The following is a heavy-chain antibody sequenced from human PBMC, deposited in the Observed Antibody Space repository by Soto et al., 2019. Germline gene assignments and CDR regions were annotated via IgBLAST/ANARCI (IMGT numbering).Heavy chain of an antibody. V-gene: IGHV1-69*06. CDR2: IIPIFGTA. CDR3: ARGGAARPSFDYLDY. J-gene: IGHJ4*02. Sequence: ASVKVSCKASGGTFSSYAISWVRQAPGQGLEWMGGIIPIFGTANYAQKFQGRVTITADKSTSTAYMELSSLRSEDTAVYYCARGGAARPSFDYLDYWGQGTLVTVSS. CDR1: GGTFSSYA. D-gene: IGHD6-6*01.